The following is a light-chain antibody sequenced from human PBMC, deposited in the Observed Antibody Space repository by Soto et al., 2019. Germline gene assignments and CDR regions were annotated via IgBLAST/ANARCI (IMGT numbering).Light chain of an antibody. J-gene: IGKJ5*01. CDR1: QSVSSY. CDR2: DAS. CDR3: QQRSNWIT. Sequence: PGERATLSCRASQSVSSYLAWYQQKPGQAPRLLIYDASNRATGIPARFNGSGSGTDFTLTISSLEPEDFAVYYCQQRSNWITFGQGTRREIK. V-gene: IGKV3-11*01.